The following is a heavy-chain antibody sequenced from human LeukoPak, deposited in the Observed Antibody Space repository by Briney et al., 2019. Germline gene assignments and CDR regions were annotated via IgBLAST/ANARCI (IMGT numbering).Heavy chain of an antibody. D-gene: IGHD4-17*01. V-gene: IGHV1-18*01. CDR2: ISAYNGNT. CDR1: GYTFTSYG. J-gene: IGHJ4*02. Sequence: ASVKVSCKASGYTFTSYGISWVRQAPGQGLEWMGWISAYNGNTNYAQKLQGRVTMTRDTSISTAYMGLSRLRSDDTAVYYCARAIRSGYGDYPGHFDYWGQGTLVTVSS. CDR3: ARAIRSGYGDYPGHFDY.